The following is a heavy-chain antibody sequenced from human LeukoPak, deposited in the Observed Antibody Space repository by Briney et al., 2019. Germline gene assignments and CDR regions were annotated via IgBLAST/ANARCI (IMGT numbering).Heavy chain of an antibody. CDR2: IYYSGST. CDR3: ARGHYDILTGYHNWFDP. Sequence: SETLALTSTVSVGSISSSYWSWIRQPPRKGLEWIGYIYYSGSTNYNPSLKSRVTISVDTSKNQFSLKLSSVTAADTAVYYCARGHYDILTGYHNWFDPWGQGTLAAVSS. J-gene: IGHJ5*02. V-gene: IGHV4-59*01. D-gene: IGHD3-9*01. CDR1: VGSISSSY.